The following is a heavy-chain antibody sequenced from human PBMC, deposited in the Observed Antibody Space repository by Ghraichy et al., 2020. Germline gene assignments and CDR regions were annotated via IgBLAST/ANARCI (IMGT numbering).Heavy chain of an antibody. CDR3: ARETEWFGELGVSYGLDV. Sequence: LSLTCAASDFPFSDYSMNWVRQAPGKGLEWVSKISLSSRTIYYADSVKGRFTISRDNAKNSLFLHMRSLRAEDTAVYYCARETEWFGELGVSYGLDVWGQGTTVTVSS. V-gene: IGHV3-48*04. CDR1: DFPFSDYS. CDR2: ISLSSRTI. J-gene: IGHJ6*02. D-gene: IGHD3-10*01.